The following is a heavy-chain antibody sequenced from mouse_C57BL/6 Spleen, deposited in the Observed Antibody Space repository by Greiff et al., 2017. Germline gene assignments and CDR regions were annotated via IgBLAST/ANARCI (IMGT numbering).Heavy chain of an antibody. CDR3: ARDYYSNYVRYCDV. CDR2: IYPGDGDT. Sequence: VKLMESGPELVKPGASVKISCKASGYAFSSSWMNWVKQRPGKGLEWIGRIYPGDGDTNYNGKFKGKATLTADKSSSTAYMQLSSLTSEDSAVYVGARDYYSNYVRYCDVWGTGTTVTVSS. D-gene: IGHD2-5*01. J-gene: IGHJ1*03. V-gene: IGHV1-82*01. CDR1: GYAFSSSW.